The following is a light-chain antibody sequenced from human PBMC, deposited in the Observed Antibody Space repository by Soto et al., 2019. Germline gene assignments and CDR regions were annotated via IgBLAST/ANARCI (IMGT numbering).Light chain of an antibody. CDR1: QSLVNSDGDTY. V-gene: IGKV2-30*01. CDR3: MQSTYWPT. CDR2: KVS. Sequence: DALMTQSPLPLPVTLGQPASISCTCSQSLVNSDGDTYLSWYQLRPGQSPRRLIYKVSNRDAGVPDRFSGSASGIDFTLKISSVEAEDVGVYYCMQSTYWPTFGQGTKLEIK. J-gene: IGKJ2*01.